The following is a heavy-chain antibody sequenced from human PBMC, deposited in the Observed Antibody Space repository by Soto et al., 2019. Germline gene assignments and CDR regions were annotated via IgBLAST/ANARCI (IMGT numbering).Heavy chain of an antibody. CDR1: GGTFSSYT. J-gene: IGHJ4*02. Sequence: QVQLVQSGAEVKKPGSSVKVSCKASGGTFSSYTISWVRQAPGQGLEWMGRIIPILGIANYAQKFQGRVTIXAXKSTSTAYMELSSLRSEDTAVYYCARGPVRGTAEGYWGQGTLVTVSS. CDR2: IIPILGIA. CDR3: ARGPVRGTAEGY. V-gene: IGHV1-69*02. D-gene: IGHD2-15*01.